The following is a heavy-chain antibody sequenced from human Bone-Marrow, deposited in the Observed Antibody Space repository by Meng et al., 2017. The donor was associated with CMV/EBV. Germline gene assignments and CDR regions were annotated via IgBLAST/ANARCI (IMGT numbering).Heavy chain of an antibody. CDR2: IDWDDDK. D-gene: IGHD3-22*01. Sequence: TLSLTCSVSGDSITSDHYHWGWVRQPPGKALEWLALIDWDDDKYYSTSLKTRLTISKDTSKNQVVLTMTNMDPVDTATYYCARIRLGYYDSHRGAFDIWGQGTMVTGSS. J-gene: IGHJ3*02. CDR3: ARIRLGYYDSHRGAFDI. CDR1: GDSITSDHYH. V-gene: IGHV2-70*18.